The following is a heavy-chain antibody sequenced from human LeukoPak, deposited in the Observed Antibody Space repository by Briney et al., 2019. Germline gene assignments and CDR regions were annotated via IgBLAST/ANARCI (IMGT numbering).Heavy chain of an antibody. CDR3: AREYYYDSSLAFDI. CDR1: GFTFSSYG. J-gene: IGHJ3*02. CDR2: IWYDGSNK. Sequence: GGSLRLSCAASGFTFSSYGMDWVRQAPGKGLEWVAAIWYDGSNKHYADSVKGRFTISRDNSKNTLYLQMNSLRAEDTAVYYCAREYYYDSSLAFDIWGQGKMVTVSS. V-gene: IGHV3-33*01. D-gene: IGHD3-22*01.